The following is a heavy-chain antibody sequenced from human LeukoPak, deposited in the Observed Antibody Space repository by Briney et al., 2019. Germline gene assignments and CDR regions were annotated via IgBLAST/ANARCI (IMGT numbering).Heavy chain of an antibody. J-gene: IGHJ4*02. CDR2: IIPILGIA. V-gene: IGHV1-69*04. D-gene: IGHD2-2*01. CDR1: GGTFSSYA. Sequence: ASVKVSCKASGGTFSSYAISWVRQAPGQGLEWMGRIIPILGIANYAQKFQGRVTITADKSTSTAYMELSSLRSEDTAVYYCARGPSDIVVVPAAPDDYWGQGTLVTVSS. CDR3: ARGPSDIVVVPAAPDDY.